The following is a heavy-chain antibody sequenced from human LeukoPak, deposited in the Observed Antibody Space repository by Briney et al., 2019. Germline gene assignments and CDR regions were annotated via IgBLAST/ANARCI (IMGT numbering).Heavy chain of an antibody. CDR3: VTAPRAAACTVY. J-gene: IGHJ4*02. D-gene: IGHD6-13*01. CDR2: IDPEDSET. CDR1: IYTLPELS. Sequence: ASVKDSCKVSIYTLPELSIHWVRQAPAKKGAGMGGIDPEDSETIYAQKFQGRATMSEDRSTDTAYMEVSSLTSDHTAVYYCVTAPRAAACTVYWGQGTLVTVSS. V-gene: IGHV1-24*01.